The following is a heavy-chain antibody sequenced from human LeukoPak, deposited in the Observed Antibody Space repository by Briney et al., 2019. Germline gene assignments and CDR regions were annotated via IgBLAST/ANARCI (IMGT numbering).Heavy chain of an antibody. CDR3: AREEWELLGDAFDI. Sequence: SETLSLTCTVSGGSISRYYWGWIRQPPGKGREWMGSIYYSGSTYHNPSLKSRVTISVDTSKNQFPLKLSSVTDADTDVYYCAREEWELLGDAFDIWGQGTMVTVSS. J-gene: IGHJ3*02. D-gene: IGHD1-26*01. CDR2: IYYSGST. CDR1: GGSISRYY. V-gene: IGHV4-39*02.